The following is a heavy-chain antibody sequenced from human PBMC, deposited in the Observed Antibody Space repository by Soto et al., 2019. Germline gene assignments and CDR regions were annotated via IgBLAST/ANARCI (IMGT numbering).Heavy chain of an antibody. J-gene: IGHJ4*02. V-gene: IGHV1-8*01. CDR3: ARRKERSGPNYFDY. Sequence: VASVKVSCKXSGYTFTTYDINWVRQAPGQGLEWMGWMNPYTGKAGYAQKFQGRVTMTRDNSISTAYMELSSLRSEDTAVYYCARRKERSGPNYFDYWGLGTLVTVSS. D-gene: IGHD6-25*01. CDR1: GYTFTTYD. CDR2: MNPYTGKA.